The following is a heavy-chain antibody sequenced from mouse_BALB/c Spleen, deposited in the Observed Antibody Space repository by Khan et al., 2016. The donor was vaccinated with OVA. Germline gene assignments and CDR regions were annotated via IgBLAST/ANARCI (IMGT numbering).Heavy chain of an antibody. CDR2: IIPNNGGA. Sequence: VQLQESGAELVKPGASVKLSCKTSGYTFTSYYMYWVKQRPGQGLEWIGEIIPNNGGANFNEKLNSKATLTVYESSSTAYMQLSSLTSEDSAVYYCTRSGYGSFAYWGQGTLVSVSA. CDR3: TRSGYGSFAY. CDR1: GYTFTSYY. D-gene: IGHD2-2*01. V-gene: IGHV1S81*02. J-gene: IGHJ3*01.